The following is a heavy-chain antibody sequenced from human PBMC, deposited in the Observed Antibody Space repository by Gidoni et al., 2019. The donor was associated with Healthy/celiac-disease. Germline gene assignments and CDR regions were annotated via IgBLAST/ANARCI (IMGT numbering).Heavy chain of an antibody. J-gene: IGHJ4*02. V-gene: IGHV2-5*01. Sequence: QITLKESGPTLVKPTQTLTLTCTFSGFSLSTSGVGVGWIRQPPGKALEWLALIYWNNDKRYSPSLKSRLTITKYTTKNQVVLTMTNMDPVDTATYYCAHRRYGDYGTYYFDYWGQGTLVTVSS. CDR3: AHRRYGDYGTYYFDY. CDR1: GFSLSTSGVG. D-gene: IGHD4-17*01. CDR2: IYWNNDK.